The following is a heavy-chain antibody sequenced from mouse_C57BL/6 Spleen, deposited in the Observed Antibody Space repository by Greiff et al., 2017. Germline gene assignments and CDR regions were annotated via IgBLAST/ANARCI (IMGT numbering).Heavy chain of an antibody. CDR2: INPNYGTT. Sequence: EVQLQQSGPELVKPGASVKISCKASGYSFTDYNMNWVKQSNGKSLEWIGVINPNYGTTSYNQKFKGKATLTVDQSSSTAYMQLNSLTSEDSAVYYCASTVATVGEYYAMDYWGQGTSVTVSS. V-gene: IGHV1-39*01. D-gene: IGHD1-1*01. J-gene: IGHJ4*01. CDR3: ASTVATVGEYYAMDY. CDR1: GYSFTDYN.